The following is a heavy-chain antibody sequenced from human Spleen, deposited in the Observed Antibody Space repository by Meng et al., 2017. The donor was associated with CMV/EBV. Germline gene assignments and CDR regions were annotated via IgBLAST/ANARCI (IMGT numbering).Heavy chain of an antibody. Sequence: GGSLRLSCTASGFTFSSYWMNWVRQAPGKGLEWVANIMQDGSEKYYVGSVKGRFTISRDNAKNSLYLQMNSLRAEDTAVYYCAKDLDRWEEAYSSTRQNYWGQGTLVTVSS. D-gene: IGHD6-13*01. V-gene: IGHV3-7*03. CDR1: GFTFSSYW. CDR3: AKDLDRWEEAYSSTRQNY. CDR2: IMQDGSEK. J-gene: IGHJ4*02.